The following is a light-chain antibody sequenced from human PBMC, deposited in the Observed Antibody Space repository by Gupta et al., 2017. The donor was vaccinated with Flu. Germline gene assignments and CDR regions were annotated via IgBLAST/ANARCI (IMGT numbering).Light chain of an antibody. CDR1: QDIKTF. CDR3: QQRFSSPPT. V-gene: IGKV1-39*01. Sequence: GDRVTITCRASQDIKTFLNWYQQRPGSAPKLLVYATFSLQTGVPSRFSGAGSGADFTLTIDALQPDDFATYYCQQRFSSPPTFGPGTRVDV. J-gene: IGKJ3*01. CDR2: ATF.